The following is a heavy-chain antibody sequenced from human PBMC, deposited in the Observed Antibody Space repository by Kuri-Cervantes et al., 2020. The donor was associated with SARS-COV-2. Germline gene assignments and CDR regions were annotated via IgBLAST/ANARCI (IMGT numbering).Heavy chain of an antibody. CDR3: AKVPLLWFGESDYYFDY. CDR2: IGTAGDT. V-gene: IGHV3-13*01. D-gene: IGHD3-10*01. J-gene: IGHJ4*02. CDR1: GFTFSSYD. Sequence: ETLSLTCAASGFTFSSYDMHWVRQATGKGLEWVSAIGTAGDTYYPGSVKGRFTISRENAKNTLYLQMNSLRAEDTAVYYCAKVPLLWFGESDYYFDYWGQGTLVTVSS.